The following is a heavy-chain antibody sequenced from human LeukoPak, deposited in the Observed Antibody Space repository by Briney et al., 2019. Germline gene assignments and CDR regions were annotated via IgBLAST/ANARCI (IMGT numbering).Heavy chain of an antibody. CDR3: AKERSGLDY. CDR2: IQYDGSNK. J-gene: IGHJ4*02. CDR1: GFSLSNYG. D-gene: IGHD3-22*01. V-gene: IGHV3-30*02. Sequence: GGSLRLSCAASGFSLSNYGLHWVRQAPGKGLEWVAFIQYDGSNKYYADSVKGRFTVSRDNSKNPLYLQMSSLRPEDTAVYYCAKERSGLDYWGQGTLVTVSS.